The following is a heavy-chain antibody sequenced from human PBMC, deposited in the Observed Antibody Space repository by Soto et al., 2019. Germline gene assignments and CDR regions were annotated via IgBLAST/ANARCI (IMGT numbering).Heavy chain of an antibody. V-gene: IGHV4-34*01. CDR2: INHSGST. CDR1: GGSFSGYY. CDR3: ARGRTEKWLLPQLGDYGMDV. J-gene: IGHJ6*02. D-gene: IGHD3-22*01. Sequence: NPSETLSLTCAVYGGSFSGYYWSWIRQPPGKGLEWIGEINHSGSTNYNPSLKSRVTISVDTSKNQFSLKLSSVTAADTAVYYCARGRTEKWLLPQLGDYGMDVWGQGTTVTVSS.